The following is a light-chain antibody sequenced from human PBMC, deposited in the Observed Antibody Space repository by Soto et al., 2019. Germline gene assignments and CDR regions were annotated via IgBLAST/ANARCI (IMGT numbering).Light chain of an antibody. CDR1: QSVSSN. J-gene: IGKJ4*01. CDR2: GAS. V-gene: IGKV3-15*01. Sequence: EIVLTQSPGTLSLSPGERATLSCRASQSVSSNLAWYQQKPGQAPSLLIYGASTRATGTLARFSGSGSGTEFTLTISSLQSEDFAVYYCQQYIRWPLTFGGGTKVDIK. CDR3: QQYIRWPLT.